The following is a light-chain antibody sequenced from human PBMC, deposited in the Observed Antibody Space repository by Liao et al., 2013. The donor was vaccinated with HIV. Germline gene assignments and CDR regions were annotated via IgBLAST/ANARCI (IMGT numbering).Light chain of an antibody. CDR1: NMGSKS. J-gene: IGLJ3*02. CDR2: YDS. Sequence: SSVLTQPPSVSVAPGKTARITCGGDNMGSKSVHWYQQKPGQAPVLVIYYDSDRPSGIPERFSGSNSGNTATLTISGTQAMDEADYYCQAWDSSTGVFGGGTKLTVL. CDR3: QAWDSSTGV. V-gene: IGLV3-21*01.